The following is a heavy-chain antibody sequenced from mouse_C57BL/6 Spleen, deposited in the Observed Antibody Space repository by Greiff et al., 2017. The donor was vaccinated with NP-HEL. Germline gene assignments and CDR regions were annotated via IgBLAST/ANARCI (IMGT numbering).Heavy chain of an antibody. CDR1: GYTFTSYW. CDR2: IYPGNSDT. V-gene: IGHV1-5*01. D-gene: IGHD1-3*01. Sequence: VQLQQSGTVLARPGASVKMSCKTSGYTFTSYWMHWVKQRPGQGLEWIGTIYPGNSDTSYNQKFKGKAKLTAVTSASTAYMELSSLTNEDSAVYYCTRSRGKGAWFAYWGQGTLVTVSA. J-gene: IGHJ3*01. CDR3: TRSRGKGAWFAY.